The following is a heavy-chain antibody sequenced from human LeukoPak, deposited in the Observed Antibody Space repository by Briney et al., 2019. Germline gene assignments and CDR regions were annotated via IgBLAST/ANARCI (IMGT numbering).Heavy chain of an antibody. CDR3: ARQEAAAARDWFDS. D-gene: IGHD6-13*01. CDR1: GFTFSSYA. J-gene: IGHJ5*01. V-gene: IGHV3-33*08. CDR2: IWYDGSKK. Sequence: GGSLRLSCAASGFTFSSYAMNWVRQAPGKGLEWVAVIWYDGSKKYYADSVKGRFTISRDNSKNTLYLQMNSLRVEDTAVYYCARQEAAAARDWFDSWGQGTLVTVSS.